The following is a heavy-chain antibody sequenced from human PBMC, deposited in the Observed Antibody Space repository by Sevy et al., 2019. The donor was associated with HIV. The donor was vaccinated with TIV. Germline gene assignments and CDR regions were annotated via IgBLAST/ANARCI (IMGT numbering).Heavy chain of an antibody. Sequence: GSLRLSCAASGFTFSNYAMNWVRQTPGKGLEWVSSISGSGDNTYYADSVKGRFTISRDIYYNTVTLQMSILRAEDTAVYYCAKKENFWSGYLAMDVWGQGTTVTVSS. CDR3: AKKENFWSGYLAMDV. J-gene: IGHJ6*02. D-gene: IGHD3-3*01. CDR1: GFTFSNYA. V-gene: IGHV3-23*01. CDR2: ISGSGDNT.